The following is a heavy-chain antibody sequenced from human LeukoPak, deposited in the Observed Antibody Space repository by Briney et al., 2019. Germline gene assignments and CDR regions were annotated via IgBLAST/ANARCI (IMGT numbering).Heavy chain of an antibody. D-gene: IGHD3-22*01. CDR1: GYSFSSYD. Sequence: ASVTVSCTASGYSFSSYDINWVRQAPGQGLEGMGGMNPNGGNTGYAQNFQGRGTITRNTSITTAYMQLTSLPSEAPAVYYCARLYSYASSGYDALDIWGQGTMVTVSS. CDR3: ARLYSYASSGYDALDI. CDR2: MNPNGGNT. J-gene: IGHJ3*02. V-gene: IGHV1-8*03.